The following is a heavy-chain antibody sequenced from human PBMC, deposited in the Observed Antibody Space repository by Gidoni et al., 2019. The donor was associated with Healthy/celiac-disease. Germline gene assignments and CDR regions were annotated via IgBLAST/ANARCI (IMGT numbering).Heavy chain of an antibody. CDR1: GFTFSSYA. J-gene: IGHJ4*02. CDR3: AKDLTVTKPGGLDY. Sequence: EVQLLESGGGLVQPGGSLRLSCAASGFTFSSYAMSWVRQAPGKGLEWVSAISGSGGSTYYADSVEGRFTISRDNAKNTLYLQMNSLRAEDTAVYYCAKDLTVTKPGGLDYWGQGTLVTVSS. V-gene: IGHV3-23*01. D-gene: IGHD4-17*01. CDR2: ISGSGGST.